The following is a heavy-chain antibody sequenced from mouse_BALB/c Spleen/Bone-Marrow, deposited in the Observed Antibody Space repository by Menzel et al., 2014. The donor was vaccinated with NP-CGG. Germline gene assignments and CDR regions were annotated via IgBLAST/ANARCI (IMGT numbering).Heavy chain of an antibody. D-gene: IGHD1-2*01. V-gene: IGHV14-3*02. Sequence: VQLQQPGAELVKPGASVKLSCTASVFNIKDTYMHWVKQRPEQGLEWIGRIDPANGNTKYDPKFQGKATITADTSSNTAYLQLSSLTSEDTAVYYCARTAPENFDYWGQGTTLTVSS. CDR1: VFNIKDTY. CDR3: ARTAPENFDY. J-gene: IGHJ2*01. CDR2: IDPANGNT.